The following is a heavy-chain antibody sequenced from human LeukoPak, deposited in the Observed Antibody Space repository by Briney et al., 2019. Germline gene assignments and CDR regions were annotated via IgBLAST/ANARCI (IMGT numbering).Heavy chain of an antibody. V-gene: IGHV4-31*03. Sequence: PSETLSLTCTVSGGSISSGGYYWSWIRQHPGKGLEWIGYIYYSGSTYYNPSLKSRVTISVDTSKNQFSLKLSSVTAADTAVYYCAREGYCSGGSCWGRWFDPWGQGTLVTVSS. D-gene: IGHD2-15*01. J-gene: IGHJ5*02. CDR3: AREGYCSGGSCWGRWFDP. CDR2: IYYSGST. CDR1: GGSISSGGYY.